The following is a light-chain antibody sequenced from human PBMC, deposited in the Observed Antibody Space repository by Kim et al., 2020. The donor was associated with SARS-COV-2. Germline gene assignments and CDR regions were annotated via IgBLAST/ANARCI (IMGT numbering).Light chain of an antibody. J-gene: IGLJ1*01. V-gene: IGLV2-14*04. CDR2: DVS. CDR1: SSDVGAYNY. CDR3: CSYATSRSYV. Sequence: GQSITHPCTGTSSDVGAYNYVSWYQLHPGKAPELMVFDVSERPSGISNCFSGSKSGNTASLTITGLQAEDEADYYCCSYATSRSYVFGTGTKVTVL.